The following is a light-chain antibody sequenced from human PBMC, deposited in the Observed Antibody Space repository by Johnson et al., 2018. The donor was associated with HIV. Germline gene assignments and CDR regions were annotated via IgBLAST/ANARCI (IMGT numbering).Light chain of an antibody. Sequence: QSVLTQPPSVSAAPGQKVTISCSGSSSNIGNNYVSWYQQLPGTAPKLLIYENNKRPSGIPDRFSGSKSGTSATLGITGLQTGDEADYYFGTWDSSLSAGGVFGTGTEVTVL. J-gene: IGLJ1*01. V-gene: IGLV1-51*02. CDR2: ENN. CDR3: GTWDSSLSAGGV. CDR1: SSNIGNNY.